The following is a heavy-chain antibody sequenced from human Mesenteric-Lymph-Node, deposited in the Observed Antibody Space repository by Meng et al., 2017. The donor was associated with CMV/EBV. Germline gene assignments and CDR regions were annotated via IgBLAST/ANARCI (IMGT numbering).Heavy chain of an antibody. CDR1: GGTFSSYT. J-gene: IGHJ5*02. V-gene: IGHV1-69*02. CDR3: AGGMTGAGSRWVAP. CDR2: IIPILGIA. Sequence: QVQLVQSGAEVKKPGSSVKVSCKASGGTFSSYTISWVRQAPGQGLEWMGRIIPILGIANYAQKFQGRVTITADKSTSTAYMELSRVRAEKTAVYYCAGGMTGAGSRWVAPFSQRTLVTVSS. D-gene: IGHD1-26*01.